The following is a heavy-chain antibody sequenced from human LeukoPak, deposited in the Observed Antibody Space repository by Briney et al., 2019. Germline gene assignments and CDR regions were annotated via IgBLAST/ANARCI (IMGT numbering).Heavy chain of an antibody. V-gene: IGHV1-2*02. Sequence: ASVKVSCKASGYTFTSYYMHWVRQAPGQGLEWMGWINPNSGGTNYAQKFQGRVTMTRDTSISTAYMELSRLRSDDTAVYYCARRIAVAGTPGYFDYWGQGTLVTVSS. CDR2: INPNSGGT. J-gene: IGHJ4*02. D-gene: IGHD6-19*01. CDR3: ARRIAVAGTPGYFDY. CDR1: GYTFTSYY.